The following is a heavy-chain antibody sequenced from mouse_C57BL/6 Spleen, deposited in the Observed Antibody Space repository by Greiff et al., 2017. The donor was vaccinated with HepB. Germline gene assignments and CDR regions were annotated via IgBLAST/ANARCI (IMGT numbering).Heavy chain of an antibody. CDR1: GYTFTSYW. D-gene: IGHD2-5*01. V-gene: IGHV1-50*01. CDR2: IDPSDSYT. CDR3: AGAGYSNPYAMDY. Sequence: QVQLQQPGAELVKPGASVKLSCKASGYTFTSYWMQWVKQRPGQGLEWIGEIDPSDSYTNYNQKFKGKATLTVDTSSSTAYMQLSSLTSEDSAVYYCAGAGYSNPYAMDYWGQGTSVTVSS. J-gene: IGHJ4*01.